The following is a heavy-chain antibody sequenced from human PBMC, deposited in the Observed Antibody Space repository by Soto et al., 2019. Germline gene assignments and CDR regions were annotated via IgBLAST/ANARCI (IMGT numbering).Heavy chain of an antibody. V-gene: IGHV3-30*18. CDR2: VSYDGSFK. Sequence: PGGSLRLSCEASGFTFIKFGIHWVRQAPGKGLEWVAVVSYDGSFKYYADSVKGRFTISRDNSKNTLYLQMNSLRPEDTALYYCAKDSDQLLFDYYYGMDVWGQGTTVTVSS. J-gene: IGHJ6*02. D-gene: IGHD2-2*01. CDR1: GFTFIKFG. CDR3: AKDSDQLLFDYYYGMDV.